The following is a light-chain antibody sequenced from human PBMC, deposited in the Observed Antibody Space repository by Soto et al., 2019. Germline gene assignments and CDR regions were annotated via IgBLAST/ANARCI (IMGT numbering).Light chain of an antibody. V-gene: IGLV2-14*03. Sequence: QSALTQPASVSGSPGESITISCTGTSSDVGGYNSVSWYQHHPGKAPKLMIYDVSNRPSGVSNRFSGSKSGNTASLTISGLQAEDEADYYCTSYTTSSTQVFGTGTKVTVL. CDR2: DVS. CDR3: TSYTTSSTQV. CDR1: SSDVGGYNS. J-gene: IGLJ1*01.